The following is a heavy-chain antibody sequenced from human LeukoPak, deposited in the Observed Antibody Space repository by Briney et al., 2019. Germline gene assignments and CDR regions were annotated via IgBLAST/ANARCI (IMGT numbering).Heavy chain of an antibody. V-gene: IGHV4-30-2*01. D-gene: IGHD6-19*01. Sequence: SQTLSLTCAVSGGSISSGGYSWSWIRQPPGTGLEWIGYIYHSGSTYYNPSLKSRVTISVDRSKNQFSLKLSSVTAADTAVYYCARVVGYSSGWYARGSKYFDYWGQGTLVTVSS. J-gene: IGHJ4*02. CDR3: ARVVGYSSGWYARGSKYFDY. CDR2: IYHSGST. CDR1: GGSISSGGYS.